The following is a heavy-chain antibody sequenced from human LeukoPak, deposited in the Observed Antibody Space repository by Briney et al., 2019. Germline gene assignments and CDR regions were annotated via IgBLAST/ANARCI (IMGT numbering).Heavy chain of an antibody. CDR2: IYYSGST. D-gene: IGHD3-22*01. Sequence: PSETLSLTCTVSGGSISSYYWSWIRQPPGKGLEWIGYIYYSGSTDYNPSLKSRVTISVETSKIQFSLKLSSVTAADTAVYYCARVTGYMIEDYFDSWGQGTLVAVSS. V-gene: IGHV4-59*01. CDR1: GGSISSYY. CDR3: ARVTGYMIEDYFDS. J-gene: IGHJ4*02.